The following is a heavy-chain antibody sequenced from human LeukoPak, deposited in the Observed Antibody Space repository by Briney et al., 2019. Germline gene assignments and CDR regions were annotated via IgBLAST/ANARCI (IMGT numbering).Heavy chain of an antibody. V-gene: IGHV3-11*01. CDR3: ARGVYGYCSGGSCHPLQFDY. J-gene: IGHJ4*02. D-gene: IGHD2-15*01. CDR1: GGSISSGDYI. Sequence: LSLTCTLSGGSISSGDYIWNWIRQHPGKGLEWVSYISSSGSTIYYADSVKGRFTISRDNAKNSLYLQMNSLRAEDTAVYYCARGVYGYCSGGSCHPLQFDYWGQGTLVTVSS. CDR2: ISSSGSTI.